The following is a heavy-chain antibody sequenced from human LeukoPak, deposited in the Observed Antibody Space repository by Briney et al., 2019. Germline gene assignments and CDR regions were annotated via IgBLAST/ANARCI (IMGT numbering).Heavy chain of an antibody. CDR2: ISGSGGST. D-gene: IGHD2-2*01. Sequence: GGSLRLSCAASGFTFSSYAVSWVRQAPGKGLEWVSAISGSGGSTYYADSVKGRFTISRDNSKNTLYLQMNSLRAEDTAVYYCAKMVGLSSSTSCCFDYWGQGTLVTVSS. J-gene: IGHJ4*02. CDR1: GFTFSSYA. CDR3: AKMVGLSSSTSCCFDY. V-gene: IGHV3-23*01.